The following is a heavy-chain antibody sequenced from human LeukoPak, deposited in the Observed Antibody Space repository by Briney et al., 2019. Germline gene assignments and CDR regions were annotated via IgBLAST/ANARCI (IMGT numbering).Heavy chain of an antibody. J-gene: IGHJ4*02. Sequence: SETLSLTCTVSGGSISSYYWSWIRQPPGKGLEWIGYIYYSGSTNYNPSLKSRVTISVDTSKSQFSLKLSSVTAADTAVYYCARNLNCSGGSCYWGIDYWGQGTLVTVSS. CDR3: ARNLNCSGGSCYWGIDY. CDR2: IYYSGST. D-gene: IGHD2-15*01. V-gene: IGHV4-59*01. CDR1: GGSISSYY.